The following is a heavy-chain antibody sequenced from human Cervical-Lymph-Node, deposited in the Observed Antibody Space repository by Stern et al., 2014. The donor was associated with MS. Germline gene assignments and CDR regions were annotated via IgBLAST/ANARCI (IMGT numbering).Heavy chain of an antibody. CDR1: GFTFSSYT. Sequence: QVPLVESGGGVVQPGRSLRLSCAASGFTFSSYTMHWVRLAPGKGLEWEAVISYDRNSKLYADSVKGRFTISRDNSKNTLFLQMNSLRTEDAAVYYCARDGRSVWGQGTLVTVSS. CDR3: ARDGRSV. J-gene: IGHJ4*02. CDR2: ISYDRNSK. V-gene: IGHV3-30-3*01.